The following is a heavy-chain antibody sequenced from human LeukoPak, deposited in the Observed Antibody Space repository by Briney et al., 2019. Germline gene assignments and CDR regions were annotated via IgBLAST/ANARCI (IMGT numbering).Heavy chain of an antibody. D-gene: IGHD3-22*01. CDR2: INPNSGGT. J-gene: IGHJ4*02. CDR1: GYTFTGYY. Sequence: ASVKVSCKASGYTFTGYYMHWVRQAPGQGLEWMGWINPNSGGTNYAQKFQGRVTMTRDTSISTVYMELSRLRSDDTAVYYCARDFSPSPYYYDSSGYQVWGQGTPVTVSS. V-gene: IGHV1-2*02. CDR3: ARDFSPSPYYYDSSGYQV.